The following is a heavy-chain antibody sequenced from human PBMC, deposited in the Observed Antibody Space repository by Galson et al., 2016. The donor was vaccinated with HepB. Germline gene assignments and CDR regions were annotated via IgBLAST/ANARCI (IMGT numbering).Heavy chain of an antibody. Sequence: CAISGDSVSSHSAVWNWIRQSPSRGLEWLGRTYYRSRWYNDYAISVKGRITINGDTSKNQFSLQLTSVTPEDTAMYFCARDPQHVVEEGFDYWGQGTLVTVSS. D-gene: IGHD2-21*01. V-gene: IGHV6-1*01. CDR1: GDSVSSHSAV. J-gene: IGHJ4*02. CDR3: ARDPQHVVEEGFDY. CDR2: TYYRSRWYN.